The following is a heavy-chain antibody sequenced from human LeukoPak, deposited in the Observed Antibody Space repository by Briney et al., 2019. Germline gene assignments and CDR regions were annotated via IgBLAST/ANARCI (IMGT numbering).Heavy chain of an antibody. D-gene: IGHD5-24*01. J-gene: IGHJ4*02. CDR3: AKGGDGYNYYFDY. CDR2: ISGSGGSI. CDR1: GFTFSDYA. V-gene: IGHV3-23*01. Sequence: GGSLRLSCTASGFTFSDYAMSWVRQAPGKGLEWVSSISGSGGSIRYADSVKGRFIISRDNSKNTLYLQMNSLRAEDTAVYYCAKGGDGYNYYFDYWGQETLVTVSS.